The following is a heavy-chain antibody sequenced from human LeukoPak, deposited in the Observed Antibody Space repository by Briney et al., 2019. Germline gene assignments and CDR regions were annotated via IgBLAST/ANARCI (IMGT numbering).Heavy chain of an antibody. D-gene: IGHD1-14*01. Sequence: SETLSLTCAVYGGSFSGYYWSWIRQPPGKGLEWIGEINHSGSTNYNPSLKSRVTISVDTSKNQFSLKLSSVTAADTAVYYCARGLWYDGMDVWGQGTTVTVSS. CDR1: GGSFSGYY. V-gene: IGHV4-34*01. J-gene: IGHJ6*02. CDR3: ARGLWYDGMDV. CDR2: INHSGST.